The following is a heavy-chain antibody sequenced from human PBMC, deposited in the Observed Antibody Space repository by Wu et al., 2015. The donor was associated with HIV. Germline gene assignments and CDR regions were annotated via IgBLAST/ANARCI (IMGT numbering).Heavy chain of an antibody. J-gene: IGHJ4*02. CDR3: ARGGSQSSSGWCDY. CDR2: LNPSGMIT. CDR1: GEIFIGYY. Sequence: QVQLVQSGAEVKKPGASVNISCKASGEIFIGYYIHWVRQAPGQGLEWMGILNPSGMITNSAQKFRGRVTMTRDTSATTVYMELTSLRSEDTAVYYCARGGSQSSSGWCDYWGQGTLVTVSS. V-gene: IGHV1-46*01. D-gene: IGHD6-13*01.